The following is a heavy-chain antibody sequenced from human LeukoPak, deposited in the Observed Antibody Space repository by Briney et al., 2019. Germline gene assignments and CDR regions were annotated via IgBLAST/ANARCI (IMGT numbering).Heavy chain of an antibody. J-gene: IGHJ4*02. D-gene: IGHD6-6*01. CDR2: IYYSGTT. Sequence: SETLSLTCTVSGGSISSYYWSWIRQPPGKGLEWIGYIYYSGTTNYNPSLKSRVTISVDTSKNQFSLKLSSVTAADTAVYYCARDSSSGFDYWGQGTLVTVSS. CDR3: ARDSSSGFDY. V-gene: IGHV4-59*01. CDR1: GGSISSYY.